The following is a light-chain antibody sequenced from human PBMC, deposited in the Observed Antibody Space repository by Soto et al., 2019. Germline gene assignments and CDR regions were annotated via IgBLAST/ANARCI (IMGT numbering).Light chain of an antibody. CDR1: SSDVGGYNY. CDR2: EVS. J-gene: IGLJ1*01. CDR3: SSYTSSGTRV. Sequence: QSVLTQPASVSGSPGQSITISCTGTSSDVGGYNYVSWYQQHPGKAPKLMIYEVSNRPSGVSNRFSGSKSGNTASLTISGLQAEDEADYYCSSYTSSGTRVFGTGTKATVL. V-gene: IGLV2-14*01.